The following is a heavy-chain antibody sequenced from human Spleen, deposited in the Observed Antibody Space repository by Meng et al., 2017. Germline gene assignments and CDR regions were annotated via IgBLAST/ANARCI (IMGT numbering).Heavy chain of an antibody. Sequence: QVQLQQGGAGLLKPSETLSLTCAVYGGSFSGYYWSWIRQSPGKGLEWIGEINHSGSTNYNPSLESRATISVDTSQNNLSLKLSSVTAADSAVYYCARGPTTMAHDFDYWGQGTLVTVSS. CDR1: GGSFSGYY. J-gene: IGHJ4*02. D-gene: IGHD4-11*01. CDR2: INHSGST. CDR3: ARGPTTMAHDFDY. V-gene: IGHV4-34*01.